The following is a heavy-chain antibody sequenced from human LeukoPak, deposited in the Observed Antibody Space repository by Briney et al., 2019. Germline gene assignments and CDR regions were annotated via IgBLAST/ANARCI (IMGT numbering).Heavy chain of an antibody. V-gene: IGHV1-2*02. CDR2: INPNSGGT. CDR1: GYTFTGYY. D-gene: IGHD6-13*01. J-gene: IGHJ5*02. CDR3: ARGPSLYSTNWFDP. Sequence: ASVKVSCKASGYTFTGYYMHWVRQAPGQGLEWMGWINPNSGGTNYAQKFQGRVTMTRDTSISTAYMELSRLRSDDTAVYYCARGPSLYSTNWFDPWGQGTLVTVSS.